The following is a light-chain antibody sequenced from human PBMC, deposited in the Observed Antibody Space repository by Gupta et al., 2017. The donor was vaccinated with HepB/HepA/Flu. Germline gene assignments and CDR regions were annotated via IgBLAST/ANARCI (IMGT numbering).Light chain of an antibody. V-gene: IGKV1-39*01. CDR1: QSISSY. CDR3: QQSYSTPELT. Sequence: IQMSQPTSSLSASVGDRVTITCRASQSISSYLNWYQQKPGKAPKLLIYAASSLQSGVPSRFSGSGSGTDFTLTISSLQPEDFATYYCQQSYSTPELTFGGGTKVEIK. J-gene: IGKJ4*01. CDR2: AAS.